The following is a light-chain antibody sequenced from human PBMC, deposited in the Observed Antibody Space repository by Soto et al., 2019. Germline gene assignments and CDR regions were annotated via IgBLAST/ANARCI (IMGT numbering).Light chain of an antibody. Sequence: IVLTQSPGTLSLSPWERATLSFMSIQTVSSNYLAWYQQKPGQAPRFRICGASSRATGIPDRFSGSGSGTDFTLTISRLEPEDFAVYYCQQYNNWPRITFGQGTRLEI. CDR1: QTVSSNY. J-gene: IGKJ5*01. CDR3: QQYNNWPRIT. CDR2: GAS. V-gene: IGKV3-20*01.